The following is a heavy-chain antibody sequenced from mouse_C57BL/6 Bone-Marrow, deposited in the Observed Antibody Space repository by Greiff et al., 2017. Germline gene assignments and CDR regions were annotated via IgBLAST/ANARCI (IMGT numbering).Heavy chain of an antibody. CDR1: GYTFTSYG. Sequence: QVQLQQSGAELARPGASVKLSCTASGYTFTSYGISWVKQRTGQGLEWIGEIYPKSGNTYYNEKFKGKATLTGDKSSSTGYMELRSLTSEDSAVYFCAAYYYCSSSRFVWWCQGTTPTLSA. CDR2: IYPKSGNT. CDR3: AAYYYCSSSRFVW. J-gene: IGHJ2*01. V-gene: IGHV1-81*01. D-gene: IGHD1-1*01.